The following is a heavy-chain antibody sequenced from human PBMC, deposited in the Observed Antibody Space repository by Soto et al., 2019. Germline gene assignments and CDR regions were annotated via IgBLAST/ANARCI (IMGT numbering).Heavy chain of an antibody. J-gene: IGHJ3*02. CDR2: IVVGSGNT. D-gene: IGHD3-9*01. V-gene: IGHV1-58*02. CDR1: GFTFTSSA. Sequence: SVKVSCKASGFTFTSSAMQWVRQARGQRLEWIGWIVVGSGNTNYAQKFQGRVTMTRNISTSTAYMELSSLRSEDTAVYYCARGQALLRYFDWLLFTDIWGQGTMVTVSS. CDR3: ARGQALLRYFDWLLFTDI.